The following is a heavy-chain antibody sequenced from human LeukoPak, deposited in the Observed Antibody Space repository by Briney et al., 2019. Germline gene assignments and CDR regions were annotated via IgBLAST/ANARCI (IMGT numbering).Heavy chain of an antibody. D-gene: IGHD2-15*01. Sequence: SETLSLTCTVSGYSIASAYYWGWIRQPPGKGLEWIGEINHSGSTNYNPSLKSRVTISVDTSKNQFSLKLSSVTAADTAVYYCARTTEGYCRGRSCYSYYYYMDVWGKGTTVTVSS. CDR3: ARTTEGYCRGRSCYSYYYYMDV. CDR1: GYSIASAYY. J-gene: IGHJ6*03. V-gene: IGHV4-38-2*02. CDR2: INHSGST.